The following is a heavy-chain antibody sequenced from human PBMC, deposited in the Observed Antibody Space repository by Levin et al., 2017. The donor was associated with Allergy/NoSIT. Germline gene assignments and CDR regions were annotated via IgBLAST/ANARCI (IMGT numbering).Heavy chain of an antibody. CDR2: FDPEDGET. Sequence: ASVKVSCKVSGYTLTELSMHWVRQAPGKGLEWMGGFDPEDGETIYAQKFQGRVTMTEDTSTDTAYMELSSLRSEDTAVYYCATGMITFGGAHPFDYWGQGTLVTVSS. CDR1: GYTLTELS. V-gene: IGHV1-24*01. D-gene: IGHD3-16*01. J-gene: IGHJ4*02. CDR3: ATGMITFGGAHPFDY.